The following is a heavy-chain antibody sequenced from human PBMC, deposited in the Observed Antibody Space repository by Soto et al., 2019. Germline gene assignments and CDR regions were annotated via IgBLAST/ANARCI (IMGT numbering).Heavy chain of an antibody. J-gene: IGHJ4*02. CDR1: GITSSNYA. V-gene: IGHV3-30*04. CDR3: AKDLREMATNTPDY. CDR2: FSHDGRYT. Sequence: GGSLRISCAASGITSSNYAMHWVRQAQGTGLERVAVFSHDGRYTYYADSLKGRFIISRNISKNTVYLQMNSLRGEDTAVYYCAKDLREMATNTPDYWGQGTLVTVSS. D-gene: IGHD5-12*01.